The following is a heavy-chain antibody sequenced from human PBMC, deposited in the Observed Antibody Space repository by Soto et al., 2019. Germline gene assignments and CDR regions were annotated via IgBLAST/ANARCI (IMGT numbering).Heavy chain of an antibody. D-gene: IGHD6-19*01. V-gene: IGHV3-23*01. CDR1: GFTFSSYA. CDR2: ISGSGGST. Sequence: PGGSLRLSCAASGFTFSSYAMSWVRQAPGKGLEWVSAISGSGGSTYYADSVEGRFTISRDNSKNTLYLQMNSLRAEDTAVYYCAKDPYSSGWYYFDYWGQGTLVTVSS. J-gene: IGHJ4*02. CDR3: AKDPYSSGWYYFDY.